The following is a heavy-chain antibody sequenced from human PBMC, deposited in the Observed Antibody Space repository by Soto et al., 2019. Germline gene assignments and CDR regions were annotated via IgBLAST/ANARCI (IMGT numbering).Heavy chain of an antibody. CDR2: ISGSGGST. V-gene: IGHV3-23*01. Sequence: GGYLNLSCEASGFPLSNFAVTWVRQAPGKGLEWVSTISGSGGSTYYADSVKGRFTISRDNSKNTLYLQMNSLRAEDTAVYYCAKDQGSSWYEIDYWGQGT. D-gene: IGHD6-13*01. J-gene: IGHJ4*02. CDR1: GFPLSNFA. CDR3: AKDQGSSWYEIDY.